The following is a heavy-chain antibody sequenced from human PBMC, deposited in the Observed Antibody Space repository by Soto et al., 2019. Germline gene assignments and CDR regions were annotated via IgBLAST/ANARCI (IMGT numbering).Heavy chain of an antibody. V-gene: IGHV4-30-4*01. D-gene: IGHD3-9*01. CDR3: ARPPRRYFDPSGDAFDI. J-gene: IGHJ3*02. Sequence: QVQLQESGPGLVKPSQTLSLTCTVSGGSISSGDYYWSWIRQPPGKGLEWIGYIYYSGSTYYNPSLSSRVTISVDTSKTQFSLKLSSVTAADTAVYYCARPPRRYFDPSGDAFDIWGQGTMVTVSS. CDR2: IYYSGST. CDR1: GGSISSGDYY.